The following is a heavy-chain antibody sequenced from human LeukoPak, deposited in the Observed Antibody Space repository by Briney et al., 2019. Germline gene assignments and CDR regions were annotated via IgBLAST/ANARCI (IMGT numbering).Heavy chain of an antibody. CDR2: IYYSGST. V-gene: IGHV4-39*01. Sequence: SETLSLTCTVSGGSISISTYYWGWIRQPPGKGLEWIGNIYYSGSTYYNPSLKSRVTISVDTSKNQFSLRLSSVTAADTAVYYCARLGTGYDSSGYSIGWFDPWSQGTLVTVSS. J-gene: IGHJ5*02. CDR3: ARLGTGYDSSGYSIGWFDP. CDR1: GGSISISTYY. D-gene: IGHD3-22*01.